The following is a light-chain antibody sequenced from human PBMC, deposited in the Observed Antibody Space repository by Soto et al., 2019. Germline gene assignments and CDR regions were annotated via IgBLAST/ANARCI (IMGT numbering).Light chain of an antibody. CDR2: AAS. J-gene: IGKJ1*01. CDR3: QQYGSSSTWT. Sequence: EIVLTQSPGTLSLSPGERATLSCRASQSVSSAYLAWYQHKPGQPRTLLIYAASSRVTGIPDRFSGSGSGTDFTLTISRLEPEDFAVYYCQQYGSSSTWTFGPGTKVEIK. V-gene: IGKV3-20*01. CDR1: QSVSSAY.